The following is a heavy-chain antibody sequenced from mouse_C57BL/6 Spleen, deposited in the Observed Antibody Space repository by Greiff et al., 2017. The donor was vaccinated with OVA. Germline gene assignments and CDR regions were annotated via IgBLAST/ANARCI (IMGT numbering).Heavy chain of an antibody. V-gene: IGHV1-69*01. J-gene: IGHJ4*01. CDR2: IDPSDSYT. CDR3: ARKGITTVVAPYAMDY. D-gene: IGHD1-1*01. Sequence: QVQLQQPGAELVMPGASVKLSCKASGYTFTSYWMHWVKQRPGQGLEWIGEIDPSDSYTNYNQKFKGKSTLTVDKSSSPAYMQLSSMTSEDSAVYYCARKGITTVVAPYAMDYWGQGTSVTVSS. CDR1: GYTFTSYW.